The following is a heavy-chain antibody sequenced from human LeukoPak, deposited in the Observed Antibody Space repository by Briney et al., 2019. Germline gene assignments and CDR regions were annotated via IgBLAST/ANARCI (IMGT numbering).Heavy chain of an antibody. CDR2: IKKDGSEK. V-gene: IGHV3-7*01. Sequence: GGSLRLSCAASGFTFSSYGMSWVRQAPGRGLEWVANIKKDGSEKYYVDSVKGRFTISRDNAKKSLYLQMNSLRAEDTAVYYCARHLSGVTGYTYGRGIDYWGQGTLVTVSS. CDR3: ARHLSGVTGYTYGRGIDY. J-gene: IGHJ4*02. D-gene: IGHD5-18*01. CDR1: GFTFSSYG.